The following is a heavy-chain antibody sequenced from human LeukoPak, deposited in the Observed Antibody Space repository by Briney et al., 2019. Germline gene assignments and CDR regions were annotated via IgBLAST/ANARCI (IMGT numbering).Heavy chain of an antibody. D-gene: IGHD6-13*01. CDR1: GYTFTGYY. CDR2: INPNSGGT. V-gene: IGHV1-2*02. J-gene: IGHJ5*02. CDR3: ARDSSSSWPPKFDP. Sequence: ASVKVSCKASGYTFTGYYMHWVRQAPGQGLEWMGWINPNSGGTNYAQKFQGRVTMTRDTSISTACKELSRLRSDDTAVYYCARDSSSSWPPKFDPWGQGTLVTVSS.